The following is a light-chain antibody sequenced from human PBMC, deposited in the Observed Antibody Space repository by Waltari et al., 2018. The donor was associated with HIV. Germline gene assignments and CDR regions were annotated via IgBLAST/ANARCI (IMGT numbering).Light chain of an antibody. V-gene: IGKV1-33*01. CDR3: QQYDNVPVT. CDR1: QDISSY. J-gene: IGKJ3*01. CDR2: DAS. Sequence: DIQMIQAPSSLSASVGDRVTIPCQASQDISSYLNWYQQKPGKAPKLLIYDASDLETGVPSRFSGSGSSTDFTFTISSLQPADIATYYCQQYDNVPVTFGPGTKVEIK.